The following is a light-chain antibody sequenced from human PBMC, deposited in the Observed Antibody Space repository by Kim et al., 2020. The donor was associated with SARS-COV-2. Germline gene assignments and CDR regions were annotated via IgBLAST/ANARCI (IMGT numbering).Light chain of an antibody. J-gene: IGLJ3*02. CDR2: EDS. CDR1: KLGDKY. V-gene: IGLV3-1*01. CDR3: QAWDSSTGV. Sequence: LSPGKTARISCSGDKLGDKYVCWYQQKPGQSPVRVIYEDSRRPSGIPERFLGSNSGNTATLTISGTQAMDEADYYCQAWDSSTGVFGGGTQLTVL.